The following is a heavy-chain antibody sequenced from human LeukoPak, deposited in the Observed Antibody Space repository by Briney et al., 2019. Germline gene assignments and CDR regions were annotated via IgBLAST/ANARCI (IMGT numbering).Heavy chain of an antibody. CDR3: ARTSPSLDY. D-gene: IGHD6-6*01. Sequence: SETLSLTCTVSGYSISSGSCWGWIRQPPGEGLDWIGSIYHSGSTFYNPSLKSRVTISVDTSKNQFSLKLSSVTAADTAVYYCARTSPSLDYWGQGTLVTVSS. V-gene: IGHV4-38-2*02. CDR2: IYHSGST. J-gene: IGHJ4*02. CDR1: GYSISSGSC.